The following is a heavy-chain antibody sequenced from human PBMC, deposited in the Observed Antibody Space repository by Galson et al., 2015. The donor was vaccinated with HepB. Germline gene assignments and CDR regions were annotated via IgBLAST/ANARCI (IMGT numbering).Heavy chain of an antibody. Sequence: SVKVSCKASGGTVSSYAIIWVRQAPGQGLEWMGGIIPIFGTPNYAQKFRGRVMISAEKSTSTTYMELSGLRSEDTAVYYCARGGRVRGASTSLNSYGLDVWGQGTTVTVSS. J-gene: IGHJ6*02. D-gene: IGHD2-2*01. CDR1: GGTVSSYA. V-gene: IGHV1-69*06. CDR3: ARGGRVRGASTSLNSYGLDV. CDR2: IIPIFGTP.